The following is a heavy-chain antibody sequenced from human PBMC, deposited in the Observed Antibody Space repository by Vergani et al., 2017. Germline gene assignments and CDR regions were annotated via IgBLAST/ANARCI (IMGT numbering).Heavy chain of an antibody. D-gene: IGHD3-22*01. J-gene: IGHJ4*02. CDR3: AGPQGTSAYYYGGFDY. CDR1: GFTFSTYA. CDR2: LTGGGGST. V-gene: IGHV3-23*01. Sequence: EVQLLESGGSLKQPGGSVRLSCAASGFTFSTYAMHWVRQAPGKGLEWVSALTGGGGSTYYADSFKGRFTISRDNSKNTLSLQMNSLTAEDTAIYYCAGPQGTSAYYYGGFDYWGQGILVTVSS.